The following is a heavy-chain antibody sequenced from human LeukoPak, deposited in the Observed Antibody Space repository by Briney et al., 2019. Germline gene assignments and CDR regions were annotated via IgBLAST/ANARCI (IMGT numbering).Heavy chain of an antibody. J-gene: IGHJ4*02. D-gene: IGHD3-10*01. CDR3: ARFYGSGSYDLDY. CDR1: GYSFTSYW. V-gene: IGHV5-51*01. Sequence: GESLKISCKGSGYSFTSYWIGWVRQLPGKGLEWMGIIYPADSDTRYSPSFQGQVTISADKSISTAYLQWSSLEASDTAIYYCARFYGSGSYDLDYWGQGTLVTVSS. CDR2: IYPADSDT.